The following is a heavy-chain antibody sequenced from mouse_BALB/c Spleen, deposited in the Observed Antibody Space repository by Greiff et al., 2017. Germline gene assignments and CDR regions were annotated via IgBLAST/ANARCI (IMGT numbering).Heavy chain of an antibody. V-gene: IGHV5-4*02. CDR2: ISDGGSYT. CDR3: AREGGTRGWFAY. J-gene: IGHJ3*01. D-gene: IGHD4-1*01. CDR1: GFTFSSFG. Sequence: EVQLQESGGGLVQPGGSRKLSCAASGFTFSSFGMHWVRQAPEKGLEWVATISDGGSYTYYPDSVKGRFTISRDNAKNNLYLQMSSLKSEDTAMYYCAREGGTRGWFAYWGQGTLVTVSA.